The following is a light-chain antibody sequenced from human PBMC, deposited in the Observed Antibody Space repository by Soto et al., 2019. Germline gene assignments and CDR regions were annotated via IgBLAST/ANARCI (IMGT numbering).Light chain of an antibody. CDR1: QSVGNNY. CDR3: QQYGSSPLT. Sequence: EIVLTQSPGTLSLSPGERATLSCRASQSVGNNYLAWYQQKPGQPPRFLMYDASTRATGIPDRFSGSGSGTDCTLTITRLEPEDFAVYYCQQYGSSPLTFGGGTKVEIK. CDR2: DAS. J-gene: IGKJ4*01. V-gene: IGKV3-20*01.